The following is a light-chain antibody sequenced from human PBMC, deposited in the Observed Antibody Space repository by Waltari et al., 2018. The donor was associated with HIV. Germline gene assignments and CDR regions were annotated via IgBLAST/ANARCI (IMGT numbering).Light chain of an antibody. J-gene: IGLJ2*01. CDR2: AKN. CDR1: SLRTSY. CDR3: NSRDSSGNHVF. V-gene: IGLV3-19*01. Sequence: SSELTQDPVVSVALGQTVRITCQGNSLRTSYSNWSQQKPGQAPVLVIFAKNNRPSGIPDRFSGSGSGNTTSLTITGAQAEDEADYYCNSRDSSGNHVFFGGGTKLTVL.